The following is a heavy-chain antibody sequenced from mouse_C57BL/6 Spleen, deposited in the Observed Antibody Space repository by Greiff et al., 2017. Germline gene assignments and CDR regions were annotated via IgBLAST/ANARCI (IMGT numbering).Heavy chain of an antibody. CDR1: GYTFTSYW. D-gene: IGHD1-1*01. CDR3: ARQDYCGSSHRYCDV. V-gene: IGHV1-64*01. CDR2: IHPNSGST. J-gene: IGHJ1*03. Sequence: QVQLQQPGAELVKPGASVKLSCKASGYTFTSYWMHWVKQRPGKGLEWIGMIHPNSGSTNYNEKFKSKATLTVDKSSSTAYMQLSSLTSENSAVYYCARQDYCGSSHRYCDVWGTGTTVTVSS.